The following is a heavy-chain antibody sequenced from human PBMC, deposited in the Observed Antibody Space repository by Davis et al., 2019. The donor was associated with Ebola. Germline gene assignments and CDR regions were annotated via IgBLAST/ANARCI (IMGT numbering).Heavy chain of an antibody. D-gene: IGHD2-2*01. CDR3: ARGAGIVVVPAAISAYYGMDV. CDR2: INPNSGGT. V-gene: IGHV1-2*06. Sequence: AASVKVSCKASGYTFTGYYMHWVRQAPGQGLEWMGRINPNSGGTNYAQKFQGRVTMTRDTSISTAYMELSRLRSDDTAVYYCARGAGIVVVPAAISAYYGMDVWGKGTTVTVSS. CDR1: GYTFTGYY. J-gene: IGHJ6*04.